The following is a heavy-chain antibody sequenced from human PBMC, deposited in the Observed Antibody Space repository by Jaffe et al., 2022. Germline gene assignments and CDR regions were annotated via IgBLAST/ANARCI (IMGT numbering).Heavy chain of an antibody. Sequence: QVQLQESGPGLVKPSETLSLTCTVSGGSISSYYWSWIRQPPGKGLEWIGYIYYSGSTNYNPSLKSRVTISVDTSKNQFSLKLSSVTAADTAVYYCARDLPDYDYGDYGDAFDIWGQGTMVTVSS. V-gene: IGHV4-59*01. CDR3: ARDLPDYDYGDYGDAFDI. D-gene: IGHD4-17*01. CDR2: IYYSGST. J-gene: IGHJ3*02. CDR1: GGSISSYY.